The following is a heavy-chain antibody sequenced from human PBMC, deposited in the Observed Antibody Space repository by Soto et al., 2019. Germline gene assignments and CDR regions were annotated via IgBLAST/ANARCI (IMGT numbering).Heavy chain of an antibody. CDR2: FSGSGSST. V-gene: IGHV3-23*01. CDR3: AKDLYSSSWGYFQH. D-gene: IGHD6-13*01. J-gene: IGHJ1*01. CDR1: GFTFSSYA. Sequence: GGSLRLSCAASGFTFSSYAMSWVRQAPGKGLEWVSAFSGSGSSTYYADSVKGRFTISRDNSKNTLYLQMNSLRAEDTAVYYCAKDLYSSSWGYFQHWGQGTLVTVSS.